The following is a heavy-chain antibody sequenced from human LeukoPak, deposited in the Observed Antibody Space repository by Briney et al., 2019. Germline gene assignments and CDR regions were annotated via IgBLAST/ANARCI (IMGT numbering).Heavy chain of an antibody. D-gene: IGHD3-22*01. CDR2: INHSGST. J-gene: IGHJ5*02. V-gene: IGHV4-34*01. CDR1: GGSFSGYY. CDR3: ARPYYYDSRIDP. Sequence: SETLSLTCAVYGGSFSGYYWSWIRQPPGKGLEWIGEINHSGSTNYNPSLKSRVTISVGTSKNQFSLKLSSVTAADTAVYYCARPYYYDSRIDPWGQGILVTVSS.